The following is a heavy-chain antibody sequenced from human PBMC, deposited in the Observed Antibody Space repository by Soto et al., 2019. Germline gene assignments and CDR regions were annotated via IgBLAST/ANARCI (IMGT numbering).Heavy chain of an antibody. J-gene: IGHJ6*02. V-gene: IGHV5-10-1*01. CDR3: ARDIAAAATPYYYYGMDV. Sequence: HGASLKISCQGSGYSFTSYWISWVRQMPGKGLAWLGRIDPSDSSTNYSPSFQGHVTIPADKSISTAYLPWSSLKASDTAMYYCARDIAAAATPYYYYGMDVWGQGTTVTVSS. CDR2: IDPSDSST. D-gene: IGHD6-13*01. CDR1: GYSFTSYW.